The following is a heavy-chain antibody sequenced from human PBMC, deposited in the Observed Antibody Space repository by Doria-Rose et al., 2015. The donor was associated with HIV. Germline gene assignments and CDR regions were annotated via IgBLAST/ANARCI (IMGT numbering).Heavy chain of an antibody. J-gene: IGHJ4*02. CDR3: ARIKSSRWYHKYYFDF. CDR2: IFSDDER. V-gene: IGHV2-26*01. CDR1: GVSLSSPGMG. D-gene: IGHD6-13*01. Sequence: QVTLKESGPVLVKPTETLTLTCTVSGVSLSSPGMGVSWIRQPPGKALEWLANIFSDDERSYKTSLKSRLTISRRTCKSQVVLTMTDMDPVDTATYYCARIKSSRWYHKYYFDFWGQGTLVIVSA.